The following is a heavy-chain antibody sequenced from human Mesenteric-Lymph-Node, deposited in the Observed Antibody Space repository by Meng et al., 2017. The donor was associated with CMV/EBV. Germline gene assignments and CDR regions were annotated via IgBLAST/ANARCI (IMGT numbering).Heavy chain of an antibody. D-gene: IGHD3-3*01. CDR2: IRYDGNEK. Sequence: GGSLRLSCAGSGFNFGIFGMHWVRQTPGKGLEWVAFIRYDGNEKTYGHSVKGRFTISRDNSKNTVSLQMNSLRADDTAMYYCATDPHEFWSGKNWFDLWGQGTQVTVSS. CDR1: GFNFGIFG. CDR3: ATDPHEFWSGKNWFDL. V-gene: IGHV3-30*02. J-gene: IGHJ5*02.